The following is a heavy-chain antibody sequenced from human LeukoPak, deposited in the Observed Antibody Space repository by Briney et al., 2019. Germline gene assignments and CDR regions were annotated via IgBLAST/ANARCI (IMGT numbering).Heavy chain of an antibody. CDR1: GGSFSGYY. J-gene: IGHJ2*01. Sequence: TSETLSLTCAVYGGSFSGYYWSWIRQPPGKGLEWIGEINHSGSTNYNPSLKSRVTISVDTSKNQFSLKLSSVTAADTAVYYCARVYSIYWYFDLWGRGTLVTVSS. D-gene: IGHD4-11*01. V-gene: IGHV4-34*01. CDR2: INHSGST. CDR3: ARVYSIYWYFDL.